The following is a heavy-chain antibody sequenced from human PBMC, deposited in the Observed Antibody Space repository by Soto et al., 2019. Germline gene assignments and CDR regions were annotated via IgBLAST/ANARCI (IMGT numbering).Heavy chain of an antibody. CDR3: ARDNPRASSTSCYYPSCDYGMDV. CDR2: IYYSGST. Sequence: QVQLQESGPGLVKPSQTLSLTCTVSGGSISSGGYYWSWIRQHPGKGLEWIGYIYYSGSTYYNPSLKSRVTISVDTSKNQFSLKLSSVTAADTAVYYCARDNPRASSTSCYYPSCDYGMDVWGQGTTVTVSS. V-gene: IGHV4-31*03. CDR1: GGSISSGGYY. J-gene: IGHJ6*02. D-gene: IGHD2-2*01.